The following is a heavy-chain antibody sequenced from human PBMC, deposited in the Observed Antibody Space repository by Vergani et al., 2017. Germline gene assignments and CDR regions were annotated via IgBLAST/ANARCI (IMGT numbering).Heavy chain of an antibody. CDR1: GGSISGTNW. CDR2: IYHSGST. D-gene: IGHD6-6*01. J-gene: IGHJ6*03. V-gene: IGHV4-4*03. CDR3: ARVNKIAAPSGVYYYYYMDV. Sequence: QVQLQESGPGLVKPPGTLSLTCAVSGGSISGTNWWSWVRQSPGKGLEWIGEIYHSGSTNYNPSLKSRVTISVDKSKNQFSLKLSSVTAADTAVYYCARVNKIAAPSGVYYYYYMDVWGKGTTVTVSS.